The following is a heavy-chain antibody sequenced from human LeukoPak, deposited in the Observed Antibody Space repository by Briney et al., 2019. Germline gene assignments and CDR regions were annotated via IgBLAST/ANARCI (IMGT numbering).Heavy chain of an antibody. Sequence: PGGSLRLSCAASGFTFSSYWMHWVRQAPGKGLEWVSFVSTSGSYIYYADSVKGRFTISRDNAKNSLYLQMNSLRAEDTAVYYCASQTPRRLPIAVADYFDYWGQGTLVTVSS. CDR1: GFTFSSYW. V-gene: IGHV3-21*01. CDR2: VSTSGSYI. CDR3: ASQTPRRLPIAVADYFDY. D-gene: IGHD6-19*01. J-gene: IGHJ4*02.